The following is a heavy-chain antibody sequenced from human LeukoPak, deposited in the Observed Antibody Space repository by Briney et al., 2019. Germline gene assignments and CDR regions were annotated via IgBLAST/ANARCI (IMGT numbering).Heavy chain of an antibody. V-gene: IGHV1-18*04. CDR2: ISTYNGNT. CDR1: GYTFTRYY. D-gene: IGHD3-10*01. J-gene: IGHJ4*02. CDR3: ARDHRLTTLRPFDY. Sequence: ASVKVSCKASGYTFTRYYMRWVRQAPRQGREGMGWISTYNGNTNYAQKLQGRVTMNPDTSTSTAYMELRSLRSDDTAVYYCARDHRLTTLRPFDYWGQGTLVTVSS.